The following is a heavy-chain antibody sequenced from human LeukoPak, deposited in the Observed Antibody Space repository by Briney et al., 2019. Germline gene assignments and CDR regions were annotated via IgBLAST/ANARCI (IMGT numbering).Heavy chain of an antibody. CDR2: ISGSGGST. V-gene: IGHV3-23*01. CDR3: AKDQSALYYYYGMDV. J-gene: IGHJ6*02. CDR1: GFTFSSYA. Sequence: GGSLRLSCAASGFTFSSYAMSWVRQAPGKGLEWVSAISGSGGSTYYADSVKGRFTISRDNSKNTLYLQMSSLRAEDTAVYYCAKDQSALYYYYGMDVWGQGTTVTVSS.